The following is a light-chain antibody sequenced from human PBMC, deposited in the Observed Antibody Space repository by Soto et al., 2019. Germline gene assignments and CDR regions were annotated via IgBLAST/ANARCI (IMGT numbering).Light chain of an antibody. J-gene: IGKJ4*01. CDR3: QQYDNYPPT. CDR2: QAS. Sequence: DIQMAQSPSTLPANIGDRVSITCRASQTINTWLAWYQQKPGKAPNLLIYQASTLETGVPSRFSGSGSGTEFTLTISGLQPDDFASYYCQQYDNYPPTFGGGTKVEI. CDR1: QTINTW. V-gene: IGKV1-5*03.